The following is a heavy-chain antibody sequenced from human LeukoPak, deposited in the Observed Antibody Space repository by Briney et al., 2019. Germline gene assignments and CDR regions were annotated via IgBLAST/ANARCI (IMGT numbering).Heavy chain of an antibody. CDR2: IYHRGTT. V-gene: IGHV4-59*01. Sequence: SETLSLTCTVSGGSISSYYWSWIRQPPGKGLEWIGYIYHRGTTKYNPSLKSRVTISVDTSKNQLSLKLNSVTAADTAVYYCARDTPPNALDYWGQGTLVTVSS. D-gene: IGHD2-2*01. J-gene: IGHJ4*02. CDR3: ARDTPPNALDY. CDR1: GGSISSYY.